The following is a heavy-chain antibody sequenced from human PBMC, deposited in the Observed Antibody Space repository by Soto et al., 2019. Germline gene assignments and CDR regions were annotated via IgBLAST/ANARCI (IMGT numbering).Heavy chain of an antibody. D-gene: IGHD4-17*01. V-gene: IGHV3-48*01. J-gene: IGHJ4*02. Sequence: GGSLRLSCATSGFILSDCAMNWVRQAPGKGLEWVSYISSSSSVIDYADSVKGRFTVSRDNARNSLYLQMNSLRAEDTAVYYCAKGPYDYGDNTAIDYWGQGTLVTVSS. CDR1: GFILSDCA. CDR2: ISSSSSVI. CDR3: AKGPYDYGDNTAIDY.